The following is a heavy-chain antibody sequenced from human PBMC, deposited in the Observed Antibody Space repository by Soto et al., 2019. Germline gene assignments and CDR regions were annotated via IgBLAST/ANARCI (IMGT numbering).Heavy chain of an antibody. V-gene: IGHV3-23*01. CDR2: ISGSGGST. CDR3: AKGDAYYDILTGYYWSYYYYGMDV. Sequence: GGSLRLSCAASGFTFSSYAMSWVRQAPGKGLEWVSAISGSGGSTYYADSVKGRFTISRDNSKNTLYLQMNSLRAEDTAVYYCAKGDAYYDILTGYYWSYYYYGMDVWGQGTTVTVSS. D-gene: IGHD3-9*01. CDR1: GFTFSSYA. J-gene: IGHJ6*02.